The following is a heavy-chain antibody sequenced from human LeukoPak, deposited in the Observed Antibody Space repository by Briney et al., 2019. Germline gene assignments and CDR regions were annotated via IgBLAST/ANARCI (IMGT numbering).Heavy chain of an antibody. CDR2: IRSKAYGGTP. V-gene: IGHV3-49*04. CDR3: TCDAFDI. CDR1: GFTFGDYA. J-gene: IGHJ3*02. Sequence: PGRSLRLSCTTSGFTFGDYAMSWVRQAPGKGLEWVGFIRSKAYGGTPDYAASVEGRFTISRDDSKSIAYLQMDSLKTEDTAVYYCTCDAFDIWGQGTMVTVSS.